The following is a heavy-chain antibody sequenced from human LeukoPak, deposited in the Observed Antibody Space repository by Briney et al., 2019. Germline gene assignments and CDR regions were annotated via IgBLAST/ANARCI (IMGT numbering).Heavy chain of an antibody. CDR1: GYTFTSYY. D-gene: IGHD2-2*01. Sequence: ASVKVSCKASGYTFTSYYMHWVRQAPGQGLEWMGIINPSGGSTSYAQKFQGRVTMTRDTSTSTVYMELSSLRSEDTAVYYCAREGVIVVVPAAITLSYWGQGTLVTVSS. J-gene: IGHJ4*02. V-gene: IGHV1-46*01. CDR3: AREGVIVVVPAAITLSY. CDR2: INPSGGST.